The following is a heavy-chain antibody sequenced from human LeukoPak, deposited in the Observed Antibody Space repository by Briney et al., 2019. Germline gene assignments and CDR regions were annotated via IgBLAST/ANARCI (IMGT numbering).Heavy chain of an antibody. J-gene: IGHJ4*02. CDR3: AREQVVTASYYFDY. V-gene: IGHV1-69*04. CDR2: IIPILGIA. Sequence: SVKVSCKASGGTFSSYAISWVRQAPGQGLEWMGRIIPILGIANYAQKFQGRVTITADKSTSTAYMELSSLRSEDTAVYYCAREQVVTASYYFDYWGQGTLVTVSS. D-gene: IGHD2-21*02. CDR1: GGTFSSYA.